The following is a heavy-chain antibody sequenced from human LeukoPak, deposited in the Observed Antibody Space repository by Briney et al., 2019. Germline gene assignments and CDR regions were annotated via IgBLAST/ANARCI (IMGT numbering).Heavy chain of an antibody. Sequence: ASVKVSCKASGYAFTSYGISWVRQAPGQGLEWMGWISAYNGNTNYAQELQGRVTMTTDTSTSTAYMEPRSLRSDDTAVYYCARVRRGVAYYTADYWGQGTLVTVSS. V-gene: IGHV1-18*01. J-gene: IGHJ4*02. CDR1: GYAFTSYG. D-gene: IGHD3-3*01. CDR3: ARVRRGVAYYTADY. CDR2: ISAYNGNT.